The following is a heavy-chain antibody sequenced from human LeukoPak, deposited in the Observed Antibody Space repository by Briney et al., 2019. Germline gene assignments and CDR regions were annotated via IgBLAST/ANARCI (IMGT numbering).Heavy chain of an antibody. D-gene: IGHD6-19*01. Sequence: SVKVSCKASGGTFTSYAISWVRQAPGQGLEWRGRIIPIFGIANYAQKFQGRVTITADKSTSTAYMELSSLRSEDTAVYYCARSQAVAGTHPYYFGYWGQGTLVTVSS. CDR3: ARSQAVAGTHPYYFGY. CDR2: IIPIFGIA. CDR1: GGTFTSYA. V-gene: IGHV1-69*04. J-gene: IGHJ4*02.